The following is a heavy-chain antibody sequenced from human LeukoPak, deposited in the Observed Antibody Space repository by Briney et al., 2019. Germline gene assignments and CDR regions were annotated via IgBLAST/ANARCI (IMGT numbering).Heavy chain of an antibody. CDR2: IYYSGST. D-gene: IGHD3-3*01. J-gene: IGHJ4*02. CDR3: ARVKDSNDCWSGYYSYFDY. Sequence: AASLSLTCTVSGGSVSSGSYYWSWIRPPPGKGLEWIGYIYYSGSTNYNPSLKSRVTISVDTSKNQFSLKLSSVTAADTAVYYCARVKDSNDCWSGYYSYFDYWGQGTLVTVSS. V-gene: IGHV4-61*01. CDR1: GGSVSSGSYY.